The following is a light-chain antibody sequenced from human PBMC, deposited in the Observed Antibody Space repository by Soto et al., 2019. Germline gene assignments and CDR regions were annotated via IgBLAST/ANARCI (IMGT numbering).Light chain of an antibody. Sequence: QSVLTQPPSASGTPGQRVTISCSGSSSNIGNNPVNWYRQLPGTAPKVLIYSNNQRPSGVPDRFSGSKSGTSASLAISGLQSEDEADYCCSVWDDSLNGHWVFGGGTKLTVL. CDR3: SVWDDSLNGHWV. CDR2: SNN. J-gene: IGLJ3*02. V-gene: IGLV1-44*01. CDR1: SSNIGNNP.